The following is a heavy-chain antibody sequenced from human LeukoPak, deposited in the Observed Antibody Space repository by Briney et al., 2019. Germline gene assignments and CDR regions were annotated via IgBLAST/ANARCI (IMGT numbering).Heavy chain of an antibody. J-gene: IGHJ5*02. D-gene: IGHD3-22*01. CDR3: ARVAFDTMIAKFDP. Sequence: KPSETLSLTCAVSGGSISSGGYSWSWIRQPPGKGLEWIGYIYHSGSTYYNPSLKSRVTISVDRSKNQFSLKLSSVTAADTAVYYCARVAFDTMIAKFDPWGQGTLVTVSS. CDR2: IYHSGST. CDR1: GGSISSGGYS. V-gene: IGHV4-30-2*01.